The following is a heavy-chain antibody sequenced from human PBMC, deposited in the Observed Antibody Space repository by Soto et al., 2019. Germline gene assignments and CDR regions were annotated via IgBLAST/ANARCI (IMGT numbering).Heavy chain of an antibody. CDR1: GFTFSNYA. J-gene: IGHJ4*02. D-gene: IGHD6-13*01. V-gene: IGHV3-23*01. Sequence: GGSLRLPCAASGFTFSNYAMSWVRQAPGKGLECVSAIGGSGGYTYYADSVKGRFTISRDNSKNTLYLQMNSLRAEDTAVYYCARPLTSSWSPYGYWGQGTLVTVPS. CDR3: ARPLTSSWSPYGY. CDR2: IGGSGGYT.